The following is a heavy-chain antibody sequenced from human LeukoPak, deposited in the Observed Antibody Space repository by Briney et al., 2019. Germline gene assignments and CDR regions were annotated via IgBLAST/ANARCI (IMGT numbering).Heavy chain of an antibody. V-gene: IGHV3-21*01. D-gene: IGHD6-19*01. CDR1: GFTFSSYS. CDR3: AKECGWCDTVEYFQH. Sequence: GGSLRLSCAVSGFTFSSYSMHWVRQAPGKGLEWVSSISSSSSHIYYADSVKGRFTISRDNAKNSLYLQMTSLRAEDTAVYYCAKECGWCDTVEYFQHWGQGTLVTVSS. J-gene: IGHJ1*01. CDR2: ISSSSSHI.